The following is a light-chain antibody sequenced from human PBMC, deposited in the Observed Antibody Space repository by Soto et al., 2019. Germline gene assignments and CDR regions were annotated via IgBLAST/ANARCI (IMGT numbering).Light chain of an antibody. V-gene: IGKV1-5*01. CDR3: PQYNIYSPWT. CDR1: QSISSW. CDR2: DAS. Sequence: DIQMTQSPSTLSASVGDRVTITCRASQSISSWLAWYQQKPGKAPKLLIYDASSLESGVPSRFSGSGSGTEFTLTISSLQPDDFSSYDWPQYNIYSPWTFGEGT. J-gene: IGKJ1*01.